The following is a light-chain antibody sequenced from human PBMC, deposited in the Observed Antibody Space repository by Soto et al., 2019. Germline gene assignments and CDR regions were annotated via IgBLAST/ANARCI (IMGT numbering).Light chain of an antibody. CDR1: QSVSSY. V-gene: IGKV3-11*01. J-gene: IGKJ4*01. CDR2: SAS. CDR3: QQRGSWPPT. Sequence: EVVLTQSPATLSLSPGERATLSCRASQSVSSYLAWYQQKPSQAPRLLIYSASDRAAGIPARFSGSGSGTDFTLTISSLEPEDSAVYYCQQRGSWPPTFGGGTKVEIK.